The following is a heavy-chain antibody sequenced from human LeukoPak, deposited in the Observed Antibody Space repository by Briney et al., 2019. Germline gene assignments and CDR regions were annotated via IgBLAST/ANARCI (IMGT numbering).Heavy chain of an antibody. D-gene: IGHD3-22*01. CDR2: ISSSSSYI. CDR3: ARSSYDSSGFDAFDI. J-gene: IGHJ3*02. V-gene: IGHV3-21*01. Sequence: GGSLRLSCAASGFTFSSYSMNWVRQAPGKGLEWVPSISSSSSYIYYADSVKGRFTISRDNAKNSLYLQMNSLRAEDTAVYYCARSSYDSSGFDAFDIWGQGTMVTVSS. CDR1: GFTFSSYS.